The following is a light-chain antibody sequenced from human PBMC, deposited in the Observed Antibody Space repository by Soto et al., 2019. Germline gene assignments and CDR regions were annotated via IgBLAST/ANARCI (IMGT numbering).Light chain of an antibody. CDR2: AAS. Sequence: AIQMTQSPSSLSAAVEDRVTITCRARQGIRNDLGWFQQKPGKAPKLMIYAASSLQSGVPSRFSGSGSGTDFTLTISSLQPEDFATYYCLQDYNYPRTFGQGTKVEIK. V-gene: IGKV1-6*01. CDR1: QGIRND. CDR3: LQDYNYPRT. J-gene: IGKJ1*01.